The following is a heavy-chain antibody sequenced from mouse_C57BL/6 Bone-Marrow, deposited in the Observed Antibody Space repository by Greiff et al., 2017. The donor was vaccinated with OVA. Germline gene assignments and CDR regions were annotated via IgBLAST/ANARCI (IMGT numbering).Heavy chain of an antibody. J-gene: IGHJ1*03. Sequence: EVQLQESGGGLVKPGGSLKLSCAASGFTFSSYAMSWVRQTPEKRLEWVATISDGGSYTYYPDNVKGRFTISRDNAKNNLYLQMSHLKSEDTAMYYCARDRGTHWYFDVWGTGTTVTVSS. CDR2: ISDGGSYT. D-gene: IGHD3-1*01. V-gene: IGHV5-4*01. CDR1: GFTFSSYA. CDR3: ARDRGTHWYFDV.